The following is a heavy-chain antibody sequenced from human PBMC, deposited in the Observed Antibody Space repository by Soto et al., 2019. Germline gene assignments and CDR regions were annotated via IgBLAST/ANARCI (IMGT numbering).Heavy chain of an antibody. J-gene: IGHJ3*02. Sequence: SLTCTVSGGSISSGGYYWSWIRQHPGKGLEWIGYIYYSGSTYYNPSLKSRVTISVDTSKNQFSLKLSSVTAADTAVYYCARDLIPTTYYYDSSGYPSRPIWGQGTMVTVSS. CDR3: ARDLIPTTYYYDSSGYPSRPI. V-gene: IGHV4-31*03. CDR1: GGSISSGGYY. CDR2: IYYSGST. D-gene: IGHD3-22*01.